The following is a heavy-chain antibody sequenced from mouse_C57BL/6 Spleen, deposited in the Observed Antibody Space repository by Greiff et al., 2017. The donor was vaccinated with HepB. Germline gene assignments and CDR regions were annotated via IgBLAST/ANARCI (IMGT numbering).Heavy chain of an antibody. CDR3: ACYGSSYVDYAMDY. J-gene: IGHJ4*01. CDR2: ISSGSSTI. D-gene: IGHD1-1*01. V-gene: IGHV5-17*01. Sequence: EVMLVESGGGLVKPGGSLKLSCAASGFTFSDYGMHWVRQAPEKGLEWVAYISSGSSTIYYADTVKGRFTISRDNAKNTLFLQMTSLRSEDTAMYYCACYGSSYVDYAMDYWGQGTSVTVSS. CDR1: GFTFSDYG.